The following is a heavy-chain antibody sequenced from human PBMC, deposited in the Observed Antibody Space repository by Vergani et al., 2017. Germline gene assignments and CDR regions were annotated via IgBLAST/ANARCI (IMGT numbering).Heavy chain of an antibody. V-gene: IGHV3-23*01. Sequence: EVQLLESGGGLVQPGGSLRLSCAASGFTFSSYAMSWVCQAPGTGLEWVSAISGSGGSTYYADSVKGRFTISRDNSKNTLYLQMNSLRAEDTAVYYCAKSYCSSSSCQYFDIWGQGTMVTVSS. J-gene: IGHJ3*02. CDR3: AKSYCSSSSCQYFDI. CDR1: GFTFSSYA. D-gene: IGHD2-2*01. CDR2: ISGSGGST.